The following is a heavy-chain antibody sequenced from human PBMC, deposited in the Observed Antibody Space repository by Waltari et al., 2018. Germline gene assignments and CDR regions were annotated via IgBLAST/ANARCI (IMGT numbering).Heavy chain of an antibody. J-gene: IGHJ3*02. V-gene: IGHV3-21*01. CDR3: ARDVTIFGVAYAFDI. Sequence: EVQLVESGGGLVKPGGSLRLSCAASGFTFSSYSMNWVRQAPGKGLEWVSSISSSSSYIYYADSVKGRFTISRDNAKNSLYLQMNSLRAEDTAVYYCARDVTIFGVAYAFDIWGQGTMVTVSS. CDR2: ISSSSSYI. D-gene: IGHD3-3*01. CDR1: GFTFSSYS.